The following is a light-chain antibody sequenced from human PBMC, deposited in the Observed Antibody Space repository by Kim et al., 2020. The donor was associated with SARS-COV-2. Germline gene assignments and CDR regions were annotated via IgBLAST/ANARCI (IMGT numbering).Light chain of an antibody. V-gene: IGKV3-15*01. Sequence: DILMTQSPATVSVSPGERVTLSCRASRNVGSNLAWYQRKPGQAPRLFFYGASSRATGLPARFSGNGSGTDFTLTINSLQSEDFAVYYCQQYNNWPLTFGGGTKVDIK. J-gene: IGKJ4*01. CDR2: GAS. CDR3: QQYNNWPLT. CDR1: RNVGSN.